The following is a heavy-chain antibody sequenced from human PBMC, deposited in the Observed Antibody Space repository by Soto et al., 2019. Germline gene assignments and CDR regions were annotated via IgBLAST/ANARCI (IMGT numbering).Heavy chain of an antibody. D-gene: IGHD4-17*01. Sequence: ASVKVSCKASGFTFTSSAMQWVRQARGQRLEWIGWIVVGSGNTNYAQKFQERVTITRDMSTSTAYMELSSLRSEDTAVYYCAAYPLYGDYGESDFDYWGQGTLVTVSS. V-gene: IGHV1-58*02. CDR2: IVVGSGNT. J-gene: IGHJ4*02. CDR3: AAYPLYGDYGESDFDY. CDR1: GFTFTSSA.